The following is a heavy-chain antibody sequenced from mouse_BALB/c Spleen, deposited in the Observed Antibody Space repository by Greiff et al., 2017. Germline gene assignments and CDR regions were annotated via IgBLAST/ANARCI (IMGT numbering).Heavy chain of an antibody. J-gene: IGHJ4*01. CDR1: GFTFSSYT. CDR2: ISSGGSYT. V-gene: IGHV5-6-4*01. CDR3: TRDPFYAMDY. Sequence: EVKLMESGGGLVKPGGSLKLSCAASGFTFSSYTMSWVRQTPEKRLEWVATISSGGSYTYYPDSVKGRFTISRDNAKNTLYLQMSSLKSEDTAMYYCTRDPFYAMDYWGQGTSVTVSS.